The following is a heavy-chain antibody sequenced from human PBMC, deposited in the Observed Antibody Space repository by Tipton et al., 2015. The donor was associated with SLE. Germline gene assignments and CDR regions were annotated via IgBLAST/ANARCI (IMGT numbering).Heavy chain of an antibody. V-gene: IGHV4-61*02. Sequence: TLSLTCSVSGGSISSSPYFWSWIRQPAGKGLEWIGRISKSGRTDYSPSLKSRLTFSIDMSKNQFSLKLSSVTAADTAMYYCAREEVIGDFWSGYLDRWGQGALVTVSS. CDR2: ISKSGRT. D-gene: IGHD3-3*01. CDR1: GGSISSSPYF. CDR3: AREEVIGDFWSGYLDR. J-gene: IGHJ5*02.